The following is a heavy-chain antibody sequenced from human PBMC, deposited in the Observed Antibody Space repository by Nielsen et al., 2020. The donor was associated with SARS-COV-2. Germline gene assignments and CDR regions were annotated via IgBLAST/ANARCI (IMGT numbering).Heavy chain of an antibody. CDR3: ARDEYDYGYDWFDP. Sequence: ASVKVSCKASGYTFTGYSIHWVRQAPGQGLEWMGWINPNSGRTNYAQRFKGRVILTTDTSISPAYMDLSRLRSDGTAVYYCARDEYDYGYDWFDPWGQGTLVTVSS. J-gene: IGHJ5*02. CDR2: INPNSGRT. D-gene: IGHD5-18*01. CDR1: GYTFTGYS. V-gene: IGHV1-2*02.